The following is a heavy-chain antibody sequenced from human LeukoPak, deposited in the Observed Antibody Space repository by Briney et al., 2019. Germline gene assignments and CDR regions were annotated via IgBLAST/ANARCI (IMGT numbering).Heavy chain of an antibody. D-gene: IGHD3-10*01. V-gene: IGHV4-38-2*01. J-gene: IGHJ6*03. Sequence: SETLSLTCAVSGYSISSGYYWGWIRQPPGKGLEWIGIIYQSGSTFYNPSLNTRVTISVDTSKNQFSLTLSSVTAADTAVYYCARIFGSGNENYFYYMDVWGKGTTVTVSS. CDR3: ARIFGSGNENYFYYMDV. CDR1: GYSISSGYY. CDR2: IYQSGST.